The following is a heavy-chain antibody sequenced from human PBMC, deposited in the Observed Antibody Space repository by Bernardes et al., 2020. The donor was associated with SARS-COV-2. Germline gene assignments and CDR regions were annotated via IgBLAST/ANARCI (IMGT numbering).Heavy chain of an antibody. CDR2: IYTGGGT. D-gene: IGHD5-12*01. CDR3: ATQNSGPEY. J-gene: IGHJ4*02. CDR1: GFTVSSKY. V-gene: IGHV3-66*02. Sequence: GGSLRLSCAASGFTVSSKYMSWVRQAPGKGLEWVSVIYTGGGTYYTDSVKGRFTISRDSSKNTLYLQMDSLRTEDTAVYYCATQNSGPEYWGQGTLVAVSS.